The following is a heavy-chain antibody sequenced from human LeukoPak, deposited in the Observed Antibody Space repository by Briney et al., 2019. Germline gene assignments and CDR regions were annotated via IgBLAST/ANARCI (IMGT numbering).Heavy chain of an antibody. CDR2: INPNSGGT. V-gene: IGHV1-2*02. CDR3: ARVTVTYDHDAFDI. Sequence: ASVKVSCKASGYTFTGYYMHWVRQAPGQGLEWMGWINPNSGGTNYAQKFQGRVTMTRDTSISTAYMELSRLRSDDTAVYYCARVTVTYDHDAFDIWGQGTMVTVSS. D-gene: IGHD4-17*01. J-gene: IGHJ3*02. CDR1: GYTFTGYY.